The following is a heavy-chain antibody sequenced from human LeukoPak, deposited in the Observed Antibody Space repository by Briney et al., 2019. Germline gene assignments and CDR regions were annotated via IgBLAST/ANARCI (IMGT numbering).Heavy chain of an antibody. CDR1: GGSFSGYY. CDR3: ARGGIAVAGFDI. D-gene: IGHD6-19*01. J-gene: IGHJ3*02. V-gene: IGHV4-34*01. Sequence: SETLSLTCAVYGGSFSGYYWSWIRQPPGKGLEWIGEINHSGSTNYDPSLKSRVTISVDTSKNQFSLKLSSVTAADTAVYYCARGGIAVAGFDIWGQGTMVTVSS. CDR2: INHSGST.